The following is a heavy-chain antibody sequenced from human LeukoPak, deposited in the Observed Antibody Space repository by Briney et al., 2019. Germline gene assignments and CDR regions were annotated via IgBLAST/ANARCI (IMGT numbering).Heavy chain of an antibody. CDR3: ARLGGYYGSRRLGWFDP. CDR1: GGSFSGYY. V-gene: IGHV4-34*01. D-gene: IGHD3-10*01. J-gene: IGHJ5*02. CDR2: INHGGST. Sequence: SETLSLTCAVYGGSFSGYYWSWIRQPPGKGLEWIGEINHGGSTNYNPSLKSRVTISVDTSKNQFSLKLSSVTAADTAVYYCARLGGYYGSRRLGWFDPWGQGTLVTVSS.